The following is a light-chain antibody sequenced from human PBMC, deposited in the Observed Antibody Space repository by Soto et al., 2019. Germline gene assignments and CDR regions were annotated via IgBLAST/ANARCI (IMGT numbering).Light chain of an antibody. J-gene: IGKJ2*01. V-gene: IGKV3-20*01. Sequence: EIVLTQSPGTLSLSPGERATLSCRASQSVSSSHLAWYQHKPGQSPRLLIYRASSRATGIPDRFSGSGSGTAFTLTISRLEPEDVGVYYCQQYGSSMYTFGQGTKLEIK. CDR2: RAS. CDR1: QSVSSSH. CDR3: QQYGSSMYT.